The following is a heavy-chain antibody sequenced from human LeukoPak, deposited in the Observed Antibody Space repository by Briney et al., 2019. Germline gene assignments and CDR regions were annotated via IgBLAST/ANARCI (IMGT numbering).Heavy chain of an antibody. CDR1: GGSFSGYY. Sequence: SETLSLTCAVYGGSFSGYYWSWIRQPPGKGLEWIGEINHSGSTYYNPSLKSRVTISVDTSKNQFSLKLSSVTAADTAVYYCARNLRFGELRAFDIWGQGTMVTVSS. J-gene: IGHJ3*02. D-gene: IGHD3-10*01. V-gene: IGHV4-34*09. CDR2: INHSGST. CDR3: ARNLRFGELRAFDI.